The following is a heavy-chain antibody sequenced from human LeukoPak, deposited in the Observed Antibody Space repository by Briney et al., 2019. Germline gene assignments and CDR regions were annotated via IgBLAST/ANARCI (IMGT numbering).Heavy chain of an antibody. CDR3: ARGPFDSSGLF. CDR2: INHSGST. V-gene: IGHV4-34*01. Sequence: PSETLSLTCAVYGGSFSGYYWSWIRQPPGKGLEWIGEINHSGSTNYNPFLESRVTISVDTSKNQFSLKLSSVTAADTAVYYCARGPFDSSGLFWGQGTLVTVSS. J-gene: IGHJ4*02. CDR1: GGSFSGYY. D-gene: IGHD3-22*01.